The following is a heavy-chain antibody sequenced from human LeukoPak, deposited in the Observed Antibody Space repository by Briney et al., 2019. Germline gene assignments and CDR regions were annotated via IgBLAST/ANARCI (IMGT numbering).Heavy chain of an antibody. J-gene: IGHJ4*02. CDR1: GFTFRNYW. D-gene: IGHD5-24*01. V-gene: IGHV3-74*01. CDR3: ARADKIGYTGQLPY. Sequence: GGSLRLSSAASGFTFRNYWIHSVRHAPGKGLVWVSRMNRDGSTTTYADPVKGRFTISRDNAKNTPYPQMNSLRAQDTAVYYCARADKIGYTGQLPYWGQGTLVTVSS. CDR2: MNRDGSTT.